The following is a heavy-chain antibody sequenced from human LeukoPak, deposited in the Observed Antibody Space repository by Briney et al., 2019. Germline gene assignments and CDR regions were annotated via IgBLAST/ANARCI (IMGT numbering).Heavy chain of an antibody. J-gene: IGHJ4*02. CDR3: ARVQFSQGRYYFDY. CDR1: GFNFSSYS. D-gene: IGHD1-26*01. CDR2: ISSSSSFR. Sequence: GGSLRLSCAASGFNFSSYSMNWVRQAPGKGLEWVSSISSSSSFRYYADSVKGRLTISRDNAKNSLYLQMNSLRAEDTAVYYCARVQFSQGRYYFDYWGQGTLVTVSS. V-gene: IGHV3-21*01.